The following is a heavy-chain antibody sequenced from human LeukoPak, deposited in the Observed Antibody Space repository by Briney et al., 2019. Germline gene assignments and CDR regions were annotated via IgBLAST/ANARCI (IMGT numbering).Heavy chain of an antibody. V-gene: IGHV3-30*18. CDR3: AKPLDEYFDF. CDR1: GFTFSNYG. J-gene: IGHJ4*02. CDR2: TTYDGSTK. Sequence: PGRSLRPSCVVSGFTFSNYGMHWVRQAPGKGLEWVALTTYDGSTKYYADSVKGRFTISKDNSRNTLYLQMNSLKVEDTAIYYCAKPLDEYFDFWGQGTLVTVSP.